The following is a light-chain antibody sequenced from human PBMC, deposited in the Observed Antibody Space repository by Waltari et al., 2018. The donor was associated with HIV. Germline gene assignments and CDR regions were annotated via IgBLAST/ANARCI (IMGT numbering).Light chain of an antibody. CDR1: QSVSSSY. J-gene: IGKJ2*01. Sequence: ELVLTQSPGTLSLSPGERATLSCRASQSVSSSYLAWYQHKPGQAPRLLIYGASSRATGIPDRFSGIGSGTDFTLTISRLEPEDFAVYYCQQYGRSLYTFGQGTKLEIK. CDR3: QQYGRSLYT. V-gene: IGKV3-20*01. CDR2: GAS.